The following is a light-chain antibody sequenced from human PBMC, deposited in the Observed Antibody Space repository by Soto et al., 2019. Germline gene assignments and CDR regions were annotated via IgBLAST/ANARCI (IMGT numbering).Light chain of an antibody. V-gene: IGKV2-28*01. CDR3: IQALQTPFT. CDR1: QSLLHSSGRYY. J-gene: IGKJ4*01. CDR2: LGS. Sequence: DFVMTQSPLSLPVTPGEPASISCRSSQSLLHSSGRYYLDWYLQKPGQSPQLLGYLGSHRASGAPDRFSGSGSGTDVTLTISRVEADDVGIYYCIQALQTPFTFGGGTRAEIK.